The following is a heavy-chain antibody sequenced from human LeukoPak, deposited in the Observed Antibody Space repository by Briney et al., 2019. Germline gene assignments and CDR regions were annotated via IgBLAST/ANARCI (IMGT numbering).Heavy chain of an antibody. CDR2: IWYDGSDK. Sequence: GGSLRLSCAASGFTFSSYAMHRVRQAPGKGLEWVTVIWYDGSDKYYADSVKGRFTISRDNSKNTLYLQMNSLRAEDTAVYYCARDGGSGYAYVYWGQGTLVTVSS. CDR3: ARDGGSGYAYVY. CDR1: GFTFSSYA. V-gene: IGHV3-33*01. J-gene: IGHJ4*02. D-gene: IGHD5-12*01.